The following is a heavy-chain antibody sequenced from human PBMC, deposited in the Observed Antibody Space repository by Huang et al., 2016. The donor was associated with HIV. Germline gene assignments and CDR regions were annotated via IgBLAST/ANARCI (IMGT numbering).Heavy chain of an antibody. Sequence: QPRLQESGPGLVKPSETLSLTCTVSGVSVTRSPWYWGWVRQSPGKGLEGIASINYDGGTYYKSSLKSRLTTSLDTSKKQFSRKLTSVTAADTAVYFCARDIAIFGEPLDSWGQGTAVTVSS. CDR1: GVSVTRSPWY. CDR3: ARDIAIFGEPLDS. CDR2: INYDGGT. J-gene: IGHJ4*02. D-gene: IGHD3-3*01. V-gene: IGHV4-39*01.